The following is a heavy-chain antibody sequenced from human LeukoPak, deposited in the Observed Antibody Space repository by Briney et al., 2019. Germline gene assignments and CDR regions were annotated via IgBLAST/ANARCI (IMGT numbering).Heavy chain of an antibody. CDR2: FDPEDGET. CDR3: ATDPGEIVPAAKGPRGDYCYGMDV. Sequence: ASVKVSCKSSGDTFSNYTISWVRQAPGQGLEWMGGFDPEDGETIYAQKFQGRVTMTVDTSTDTAYMELNSLRSDDTAVYYCATDPGEIVPAAKGPRGDYCYGMDVWGQGTTVTVSS. D-gene: IGHD2-2*01. V-gene: IGHV1-24*01. J-gene: IGHJ6*02. CDR1: GDTFSNYT.